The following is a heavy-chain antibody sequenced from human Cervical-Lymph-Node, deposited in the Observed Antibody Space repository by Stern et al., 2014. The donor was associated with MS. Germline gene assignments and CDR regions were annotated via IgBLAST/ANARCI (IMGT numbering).Heavy chain of an antibody. D-gene: IGHD4/OR15-4a*01. Sequence: QVQLVQSGAEVKKPGSSVKVSCKASGGTFSSYAISWVRQAPGQGLEWMGGIIPIFGANYAQKFQGRLTITADDTQRTAYMELSSLRSEDTAVYFCARGKDYNYEMDVWGQGTTVTVSS. CDR3: ARGKDYNYEMDV. V-gene: IGHV1-69*01. CDR1: GGTFSSYA. J-gene: IGHJ6*02. CDR2: IIPIFGA.